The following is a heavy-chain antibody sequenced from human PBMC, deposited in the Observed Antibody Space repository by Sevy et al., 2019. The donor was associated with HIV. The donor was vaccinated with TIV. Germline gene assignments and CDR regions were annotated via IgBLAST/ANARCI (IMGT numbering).Heavy chain of an antibody. V-gene: IGHV3-23*01. D-gene: IGHD2-15*01. Sequence: GGSLRLSCAASGFTFSTYAMSWVRQTPGKGLQWVSVISDSGDSTYYADSVKGRFTISRDNSKNTMYLQMNSLRAEDTAVYYDARRPDFGRATPPGVMDVWGQGTTVTVSS. CDR2: ISDSGDST. CDR3: ARRPDFGRATPPGVMDV. CDR1: GFTFSTYA. J-gene: IGHJ6*02.